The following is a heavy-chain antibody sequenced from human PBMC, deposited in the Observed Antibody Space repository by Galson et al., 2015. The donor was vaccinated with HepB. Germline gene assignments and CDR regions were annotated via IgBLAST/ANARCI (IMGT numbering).Heavy chain of an antibody. Sequence: SVKVSCKASGGTFSSYAISWVRQAPGQGLEWMGGIIPIFGTANYAQKFQGRVTITADESTSTAYMELSSLRSEDTAVYYCASDLGPKDYGGNGWLLCYWGQGTLVTVSS. J-gene: IGHJ4*02. CDR1: GGTFSSYA. CDR2: IIPIFGTA. V-gene: IGHV1-69*13. D-gene: IGHD4-23*01. CDR3: ASDLGPKDYGGNGWLLCY.